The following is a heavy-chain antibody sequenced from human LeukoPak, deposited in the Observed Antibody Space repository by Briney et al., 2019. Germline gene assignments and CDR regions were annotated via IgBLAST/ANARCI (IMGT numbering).Heavy chain of an antibody. J-gene: IGHJ3*02. CDR2: ISSSGSNI. D-gene: IGHD1-26*01. V-gene: IGHV3-21*01. CDR3: ATCLGATTCAFDI. Sequence: GGSLGLSCAASGFTFSSYSMSWVRQAPGKGLEWVSAISSSGSNIYYADSVKGRFTICRDKAKNSLYLQMNSLTAEDTAVYSCATCLGATTCAFDISGQGTIVTVS. CDR1: GFTFSSYS.